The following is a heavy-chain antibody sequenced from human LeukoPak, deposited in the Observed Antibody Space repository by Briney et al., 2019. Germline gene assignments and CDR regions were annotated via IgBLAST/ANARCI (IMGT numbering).Heavy chain of an antibody. Sequence: SVKVSCKASGGTFSSYAISWVRQAPGQGLEWMGGIIPIFGTAIYAQKFQGRVTMTEDTSTDTAYMELSSLRSEDTAVYYCATEEIAAAGSWFDPWGQGTLVTVSS. D-gene: IGHD6-13*01. V-gene: IGHV1-69*06. CDR2: IIPIFGTA. J-gene: IGHJ5*02. CDR1: GGTFSSYA. CDR3: ATEEIAAAGSWFDP.